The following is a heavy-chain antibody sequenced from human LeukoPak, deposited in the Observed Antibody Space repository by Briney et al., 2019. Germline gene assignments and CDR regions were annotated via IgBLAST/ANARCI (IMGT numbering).Heavy chain of an antibody. D-gene: IGHD2-2*01. J-gene: IGHJ4*02. CDR1: GYTFTGYY. CDR2: INPNSGGT. Sequence: GASVKVSCKASGYTFTGYYMHWVRQAPGQGLEWMGWINPNSGGTNYAQKFQGRVTMTRDTSISTAYMELSRLRSDDTAVYYCARGYCSSTSCYRLFDYWGQGTLVTVSS. V-gene: IGHV1-2*02. CDR3: ARGYCSSTSCYRLFDY.